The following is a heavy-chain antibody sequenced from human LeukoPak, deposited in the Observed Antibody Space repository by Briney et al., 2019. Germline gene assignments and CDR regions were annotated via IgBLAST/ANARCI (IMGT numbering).Heavy chain of an antibody. CDR2: TYYRSKWYN. CDR3: ARVAEYSSSSGYYYYYMDV. Sequence: SQTLSLTCAISGDSVSSNSAAWNWIRRSPSRGLEWLGRTYYRSKWYNDYAVSVKSRITINPDTSKNQFSLQLNSVTPEDTAVYYCARVAEYSSSSGYYYYYMDVWGKGTTVTVSS. J-gene: IGHJ6*03. V-gene: IGHV6-1*01. CDR1: GDSVSSNSAA. D-gene: IGHD6-6*01.